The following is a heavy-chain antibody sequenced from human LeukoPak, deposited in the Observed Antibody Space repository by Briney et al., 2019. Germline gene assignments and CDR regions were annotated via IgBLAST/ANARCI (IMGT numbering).Heavy chain of an antibody. V-gene: IGHV3-23*01. CDR1: GFTLNTYA. Sequence: GRSLRPSCAASGFTLNTYAMSWVRQAPGKWMEWVSAIRVRGDSTYYTDSEKVLLTISRDDANTSLYLQMNSLRAEDTAVYYCASSYDFVWGSFRTGYFDYWGQGTLVTVCS. CDR2: IRVRGDST. J-gene: IGHJ4*02. D-gene: IGHD3-16*02. CDR3: ASSYDFVWGSFRTGYFDY.